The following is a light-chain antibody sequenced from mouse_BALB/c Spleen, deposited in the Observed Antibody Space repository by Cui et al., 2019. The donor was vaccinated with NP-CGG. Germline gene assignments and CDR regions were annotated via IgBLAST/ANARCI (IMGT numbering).Light chain of an antibody. CDR3: ALWYSNHWV. J-gene: IGLJ1*01. V-gene: IGLV1*01. CDR2: GTN. Sequence: QAVVTQESALTTSTGATVTLTCRSSTGAVTTSNYANWVQEKPDHLFTGLIGGTNNRAPGVPARFSGSLIGDKAALTITGAQTEDEAIYFCALWYSNHWVFGGGTKRTVV. CDR1: TGAVTTSNY.